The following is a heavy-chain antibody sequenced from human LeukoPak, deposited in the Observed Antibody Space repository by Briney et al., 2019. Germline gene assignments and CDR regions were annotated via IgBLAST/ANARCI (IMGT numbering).Heavy chain of an antibody. D-gene: IGHD1-26*01. J-gene: IGHJ4*02. CDR2: IYSGGST. CDR1: GFTFSSYA. V-gene: IGHV3-53*01. Sequence: GGSLRLSCAASGFTFSSYAMHWVRQAPGKGLEWVSVIYSGGSTYYADSVKGRFTISRDNSKITLYLQMNSVRAEDTAVYYCARRVYSGSYYDYWGQGTLVTVSS. CDR3: ARRVYSGSYYDY.